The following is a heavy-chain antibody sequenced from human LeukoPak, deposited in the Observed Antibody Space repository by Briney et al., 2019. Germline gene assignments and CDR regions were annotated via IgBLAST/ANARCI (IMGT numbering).Heavy chain of an antibody. CDR1: GGSFSGYY. D-gene: IGHD3-9*01. V-gene: IGHV4-34*01. CDR2: INHSGST. Sequence: PSETLSLTCAVYGGSFSGYYWSWIRQPPGKGLEWIGEINHSGSTNYNPSLKSRVTISVDTSKNQFSLKLSSVTAADTAVYYCARWYYDILTGPGGMDYWGQGTLVTVSP. CDR3: ARWYYDILTGPGGMDY. J-gene: IGHJ4*02.